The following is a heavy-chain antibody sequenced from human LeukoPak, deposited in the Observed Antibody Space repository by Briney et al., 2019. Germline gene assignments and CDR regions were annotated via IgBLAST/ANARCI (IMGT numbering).Heavy chain of an antibody. CDR3: AREGTSTSWGFFDY. V-gene: IGHV3-30-3*01. CDR2: ISYDGSNK. D-gene: IGHD6-13*01. CDR1: GFTFSCYA. J-gene: IGHJ4*02. Sequence: PGRSLRLSCAASGFTFSCYAIHWVRQAPGKGLEWVAVISYDGSNKYYADSVKGRFTISRDNSKNTLYLQMNSLRAEDTAVYYCAREGTSTSWGFFDYWGQGTLVTVSS.